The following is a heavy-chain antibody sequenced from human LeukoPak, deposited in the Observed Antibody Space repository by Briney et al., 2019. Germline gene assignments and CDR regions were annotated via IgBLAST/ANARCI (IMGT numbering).Heavy chain of an antibody. CDR2: ISGSGGNT. D-gene: IGHD3-10*01. V-gene: IGHV3-23*01. J-gene: IGHJ4*02. CDR1: GFTFSSYA. CDR3: VKVGATMVRGIIISPRFHFDY. Sequence: GGSLRLSCAASGFTFSSYAMSWVRQAPGKGLEWVSAISGSGGNTSYADSVKGRFTISRDNSKNTLYLQMNSLRAEDTAIYYCVKVGATMVRGIIISPRFHFDYWGQGTLATVSS.